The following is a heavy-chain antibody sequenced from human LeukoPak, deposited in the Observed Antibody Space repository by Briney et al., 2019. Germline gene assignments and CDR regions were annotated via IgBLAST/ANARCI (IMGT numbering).Heavy chain of an antibody. D-gene: IGHD6-13*01. CDR2: IYHSGST. V-gene: IGHV4-4*02. CDR1: GGSISSSNW. Sequence: SETLSLTCAVSGGSISSSNWWSWVRQPPGKGLEWIGEIYHSGSTNYNPSLKSRVTISVDKSKNQFSLKLSSVTAADTAVYYCARVPIAAAGPFDYWGQGTLVTVSS. J-gene: IGHJ4*02. CDR3: ARVPIAAAGPFDY.